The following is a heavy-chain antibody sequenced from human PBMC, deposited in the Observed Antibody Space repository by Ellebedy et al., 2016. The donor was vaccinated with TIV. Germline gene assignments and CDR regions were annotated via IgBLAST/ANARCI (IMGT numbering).Heavy chain of an antibody. V-gene: IGHV3-30-3*01. CDR3: ARPRMIFAIRSSPHY. D-gene: IGHD3/OR15-3a*01. Sequence: GESLKISCVASGFTFSTYAMHWVRQAPGKGLEWVSVISYDGSNKYDADTVKGRFTSSRDNSRNTLYLQMNSLRVEDSAVYYCARPRMIFAIRSSPHYWGQGTLVTVSS. J-gene: IGHJ4*02. CDR2: ISYDGSNK. CDR1: GFTFSTYA.